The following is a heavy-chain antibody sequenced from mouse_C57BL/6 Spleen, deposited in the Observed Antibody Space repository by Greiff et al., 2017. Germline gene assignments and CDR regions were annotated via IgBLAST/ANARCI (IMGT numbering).Heavy chain of an antibody. Sequence: QVQLKESGPGLVQPSQSLSITCTVSGFSLTSYGVHWVRQSPGKGLEWLGVIWSGGSTDYNAAFISRLSISKDNSKSQVFFKMNSLQADDTAIYYCARELGRGDYYAMDYWGQGTSVTVSS. D-gene: IGHD4-1*01. CDR2: IWSGGST. CDR3: ARELGRGDYYAMDY. CDR1: GFSLTSYG. J-gene: IGHJ4*01. V-gene: IGHV2-2*01.